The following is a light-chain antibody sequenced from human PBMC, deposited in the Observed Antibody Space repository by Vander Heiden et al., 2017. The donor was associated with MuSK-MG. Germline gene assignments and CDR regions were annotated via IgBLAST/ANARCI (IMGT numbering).Light chain of an antibody. CDR3: QQYHDWRT. CDR1: QRISSN. Sequence: EIVVTQSPATLSVSPGERVTLSCRASQRISSNLAWYQQKPGQTPRLLIYAASTRATGIPARFSGSGSGTEFALTISSLQSEDFAVYYCQQYHDWRTFGQGTKVEIK. V-gene: IGKV3-15*01. CDR2: AAS. J-gene: IGKJ1*01.